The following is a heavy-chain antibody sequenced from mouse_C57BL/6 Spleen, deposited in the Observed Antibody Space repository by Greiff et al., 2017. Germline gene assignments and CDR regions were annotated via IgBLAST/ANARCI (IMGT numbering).Heavy chain of an antibody. CDR1: GFTFSDYG. Sequence: DVMLVESGGGLVKPGGSLTLSCAASGFTFSDYGMHWVRQAPEKGLEWVAYISSGSSTIYYADTVKGRFTISRDNAKNTLFLQMTSLRSEDTAMYYCARGYYGSSYAYWGQGTTLTVSS. CDR3: ARGYYGSSYAY. J-gene: IGHJ2*01. CDR2: ISSGSSTI. D-gene: IGHD1-1*01. V-gene: IGHV5-17*01.